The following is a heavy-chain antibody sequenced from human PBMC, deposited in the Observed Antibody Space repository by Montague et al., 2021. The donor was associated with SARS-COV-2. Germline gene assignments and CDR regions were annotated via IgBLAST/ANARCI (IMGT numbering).Heavy chain of an antibody. CDR1: GFIFSSYG. Sequence: SLRLSCAASGFIFSSYGMHWVRQAPGKGLEWVAHIWYDGSNENYVESVKGRFTISKDKFKNTLYLQLNSLRAEDTAIYYCARGSVGGYYFDYWGQGTLVTVSS. J-gene: IGHJ4*02. V-gene: IGHV3-33*01. CDR2: IWYDGSNE. CDR3: ARGSVGGYYFDY. D-gene: IGHD3-3*01.